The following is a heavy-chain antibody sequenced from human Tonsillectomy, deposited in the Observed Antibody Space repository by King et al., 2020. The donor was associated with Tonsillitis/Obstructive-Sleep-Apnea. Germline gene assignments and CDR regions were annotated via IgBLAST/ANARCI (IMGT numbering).Heavy chain of an antibody. Sequence: VQLVESGGGLVKPGGSLRLSCAASGFTFSSYNMNWVRQAPGKGLEWVSSISSSSSYIYYADSVKGRFTISRNNAKNSLYLQMNSLRVEDTAVYYCARGGFSGYGTDFWGQGTLVTVSS. V-gene: IGHV3-21*01. CDR2: ISSSSSYI. CDR1: GFTFSSYN. D-gene: IGHD5-12*01. J-gene: IGHJ4*02. CDR3: ARGGFSGYGTDF.